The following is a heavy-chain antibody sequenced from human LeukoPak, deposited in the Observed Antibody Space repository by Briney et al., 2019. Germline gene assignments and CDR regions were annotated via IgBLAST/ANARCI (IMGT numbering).Heavy chain of an antibody. D-gene: IGHD5-24*01. Sequence: SETLSLTCTVSGGSISSYYWSWIRQPAGKGLEWIGRIYTSGSTNYNPSLKSRVTMSVDTSKNQMSLKLRSVIAADTAVYYCARDPIHRDDYNADWGQGALVSVSS. CDR1: GGSISSYY. J-gene: IGHJ4*02. V-gene: IGHV4-4*07. CDR2: IYTSGST. CDR3: ARDPIHRDDYNAD.